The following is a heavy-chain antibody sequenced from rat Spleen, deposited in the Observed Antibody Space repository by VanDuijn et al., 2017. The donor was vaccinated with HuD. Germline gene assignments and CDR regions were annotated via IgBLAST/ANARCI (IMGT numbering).Heavy chain of an antibody. J-gene: IGHJ4*01. CDR2: IWGNGNT. Sequence: QVQLKESGPGLVQPSQTLSLTCTVSGFSLSNYGVIWVRQPPGKGLEWMGVIWGNGNTNYDLGLKSRLSINRDTSKSQVFLKMISLQTDDTGTYYCTRDSGYGVMDAWGQGASVTVSS. CDR3: TRDSGYGVMDA. V-gene: IGHV2-13*01. CDR1: GFSLSNYG. D-gene: IGHD4-3*01.